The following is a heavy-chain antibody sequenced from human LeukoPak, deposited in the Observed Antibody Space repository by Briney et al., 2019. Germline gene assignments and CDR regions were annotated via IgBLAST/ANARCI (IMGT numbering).Heavy chain of an antibody. J-gene: IGHJ6*02. CDR1: GFTFSSYG. Sequence: GGSLRLSCAASGFTFSSYGMHWVRQAPGKGLEWVAVISYDGSNKYYADSVKGRFTISRDNSKNTLYLQMNSLRPEHTAVYYCAKDAEFVLMVYNGMDVWGQGTTVTVS. D-gene: IGHD2-8*01. CDR2: ISYDGSNK. CDR3: AKDAEFVLMVYNGMDV. V-gene: IGHV3-30*18.